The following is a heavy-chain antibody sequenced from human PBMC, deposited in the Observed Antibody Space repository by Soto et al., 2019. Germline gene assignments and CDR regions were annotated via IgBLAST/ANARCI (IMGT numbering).Heavy chain of an antibody. CDR2: IIPIFGTA. V-gene: IGHV1-69*01. CDR3: ASLSKYYYDSSGGNDAFDI. D-gene: IGHD3-22*01. J-gene: IGHJ3*02. CDR1: GGTFSSYA. Sequence: QVQLVQSGAEVKKPGSSVKVSCKASGGTFSSYAISWVRQAPGQGLEWMGGIIPIFGTANYAQKFQGRVTITADESTSTAYMELRSLRSEDTAVYYCASLSKYYYDSSGGNDAFDIWGQGTMVTVSS.